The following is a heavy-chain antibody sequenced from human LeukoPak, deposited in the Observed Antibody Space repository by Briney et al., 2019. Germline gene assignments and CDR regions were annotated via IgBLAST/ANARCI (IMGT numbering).Heavy chain of an antibody. J-gene: IGHJ4*02. CDR2: IRYDGSNK. D-gene: IGHD3-10*01. CDR3: ARDPAVLWFGELFPYYFDY. V-gene: IGHV3-30*02. CDR1: GFTFSSYG. Sequence: GGSLRLSCAASGFTFSSYGMHWVRQAPGKGLEWVAFIRYDGSNKYYADSVKGRFTISRDNSKNTLYLQMNSLRAEDTAVYYCARDPAVLWFGELFPYYFDYWGQGTLVTVSS.